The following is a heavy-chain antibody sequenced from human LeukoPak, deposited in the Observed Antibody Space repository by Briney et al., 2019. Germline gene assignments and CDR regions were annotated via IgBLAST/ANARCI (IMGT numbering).Heavy chain of an antibody. Sequence: ASVKVSCKASGYTFTAYYIHWVRQAPGQGLEWMGWIHPNTAGTNYAQNAQKFQGRITMTRDTSISTAYMGLSRLRSDDTAVYYCSTCSGGSCYSPDYWGQGTLDTVTS. V-gene: IGHV1-2*02. CDR3: STCSGGSCYSPDY. D-gene: IGHD2-15*01. J-gene: IGHJ4*02. CDR2: IHPNTAGT. CDR1: GYTFTAYY.